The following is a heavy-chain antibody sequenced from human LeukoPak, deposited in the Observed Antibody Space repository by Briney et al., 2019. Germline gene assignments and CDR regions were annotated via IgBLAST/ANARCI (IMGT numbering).Heavy chain of an antibody. CDR2: ISGGGGST. CDR1: GFTFSSYA. J-gene: IGHJ4*02. Sequence: RGSLRLSCAASGFTFSSYAMNWVRQAPGRGLEWVSAISGGGGSTYYADSVKGRFTISRDNSKNTLFLQMNSLRAEDTAVYYCAKRRLTGYYSPHFDYWGQGTLVTVSS. CDR3: AKRRLTGYYSPHFDY. D-gene: IGHD3-9*01. V-gene: IGHV3-23*01.